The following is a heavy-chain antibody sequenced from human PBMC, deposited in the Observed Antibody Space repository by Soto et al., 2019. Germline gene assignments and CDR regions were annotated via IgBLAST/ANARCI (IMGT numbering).Heavy chain of an antibody. D-gene: IGHD3-10*01. CDR2: INAGNGNT. J-gene: IGHJ2*01. V-gene: IGHV1-3*01. CDR3: ARADMVRGVIIRWYFDL. CDR1: GYTFTSYA. Sequence: VASVKVSCKASGYTFTSYAMHWVRQAPGQRLEWMGWINAGNGNTKYSQKFQGRVTITRDTSASTAYMELSSLRSEDTAVYYCARADMVRGVIIRWYFDLWGRGTLVTVSS.